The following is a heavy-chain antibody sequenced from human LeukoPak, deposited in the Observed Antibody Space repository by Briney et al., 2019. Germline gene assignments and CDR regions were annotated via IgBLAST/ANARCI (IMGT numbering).Heavy chain of an antibody. Sequence: SVNVSCKASGGTFSSYAISWVRQAPGQGLERMGGIIPIFGTANYAQKFQGRVTITADESTSTAYMELSSLRSEDTAVYFCARGSYEDPPLDYWGQGTLVTVSS. CDR2: IIPIFGTA. CDR1: GGTFSSYA. J-gene: IGHJ4*02. D-gene: IGHD2-8*01. CDR3: ARGSYEDPPLDY. V-gene: IGHV1-69*13.